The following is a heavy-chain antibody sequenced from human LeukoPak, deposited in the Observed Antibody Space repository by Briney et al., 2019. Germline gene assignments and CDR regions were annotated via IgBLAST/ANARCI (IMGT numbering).Heavy chain of an antibody. D-gene: IGHD1-14*01. V-gene: IGHV6-1*01. Sequence: SQTLSLTCAISGDSVSGDSATWNWIWQSPSRGLEWLGRTYYRSKWYNDYAIFVKSRIAINPDTSKNQFSLQLNSVTPEDTAIYYCARALVRNQYGLDVWGQGTTVTVSS. J-gene: IGHJ6*02. CDR2: TYYRSKWYN. CDR1: GDSVSGDSAT. CDR3: ARALVRNQYGLDV.